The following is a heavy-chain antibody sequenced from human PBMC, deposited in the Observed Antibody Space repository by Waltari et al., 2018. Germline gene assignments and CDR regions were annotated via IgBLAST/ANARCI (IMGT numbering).Heavy chain of an antibody. CDR2: IYYSGST. CDR1: VGSIRSYY. D-gene: IGHD1-26*01. J-gene: IGHJ3*02. V-gene: IGHV4-59*01. CDR3: AREFVGAYAAFDI. Sequence: QVQLQESGPGLVKPSETLSLTCTVSVGSIRSYYWSWIRQPPGKGLEWIGYIYYSGSTNYNPSLKSRVTISVDTSKNQFSLKLSSVTAADTAVYYCAREFVGAYAAFDIWGQGTMVTVSS.